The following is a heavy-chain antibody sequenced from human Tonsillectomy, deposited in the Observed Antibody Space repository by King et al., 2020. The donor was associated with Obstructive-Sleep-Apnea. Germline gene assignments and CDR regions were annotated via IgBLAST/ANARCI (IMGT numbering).Heavy chain of an antibody. V-gene: IGHV3-49*03. J-gene: IGHJ4*02. CDR1: GFTFDDYA. D-gene: IGHD5-18*01. CDR2: IRSKAYGGTT. Sequence: AQLVESGGDLVQPGRSLRLSCTTSGFTFDDYAMSWFRQAPGKGLEWVGFIRSKAYGGTTDYAASWKGRFTISRDDSKSIAYLHMNSLKTEDTAVYYCTRDSGYSYGLGDDFDYWGQGTLVTVSS. CDR3: TRDSGYSYGLGDDFDY.